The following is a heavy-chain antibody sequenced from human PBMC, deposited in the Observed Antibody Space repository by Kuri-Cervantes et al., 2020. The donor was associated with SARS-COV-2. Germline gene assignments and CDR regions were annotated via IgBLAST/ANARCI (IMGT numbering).Heavy chain of an antibody. V-gene: IGHV4-30-4*01. Sequence: LRLSCTVSGGSISSGDYYWSWIRQPPGKGLEWIGHIYYSGSTYYNPSLKSRLTISVDTSKNQFSLKLSSVTAADTAVYYCARDRVWFGELSGYGMDVWGQGTTVTVSS. J-gene: IGHJ6*02. CDR2: IYYSGST. CDR1: GGSISSGDYY. D-gene: IGHD3-10*01. CDR3: ARDRVWFGELSGYGMDV.